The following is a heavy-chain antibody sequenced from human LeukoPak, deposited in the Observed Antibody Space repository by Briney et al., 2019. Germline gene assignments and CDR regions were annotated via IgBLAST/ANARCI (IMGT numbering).Heavy chain of an antibody. D-gene: IGHD6-13*01. CDR3: ALIAPPHN. Sequence: ASVKVSCKASGLTYTSYFIHWVGQAPGRRLEWMGKINPSGTITTYAPKYQGRITVTKDTSTNTVYMELSSLRSDDTAVYYCALIAPPHNWGQGTLVTVSS. J-gene: IGHJ4*02. CDR2: INPSGTIT. CDR1: GLTYTSYF. V-gene: IGHV1-46*01.